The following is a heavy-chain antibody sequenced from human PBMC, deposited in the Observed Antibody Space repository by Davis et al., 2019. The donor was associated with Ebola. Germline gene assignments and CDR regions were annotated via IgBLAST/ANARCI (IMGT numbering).Heavy chain of an antibody. Sequence: ASVKVSCKASGYIFTSYAMHWVRQAPGQRLEWVGWINAGNGDTKYSQKFQGRVTITRDTSASTAYMELSSLRSDDTAVYYCARDQRGYCSSTSCYGEDYFYGMDVWGQGTTVTVSS. CDR3: ARDQRGYCSSTSCYGEDYFYGMDV. CDR1: GYIFTSYA. D-gene: IGHD2-2*01. CDR2: INAGNGDT. J-gene: IGHJ6*02. V-gene: IGHV1-3*01.